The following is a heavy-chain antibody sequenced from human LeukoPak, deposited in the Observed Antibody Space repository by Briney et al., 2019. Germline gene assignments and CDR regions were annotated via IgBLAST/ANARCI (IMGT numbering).Heavy chain of an antibody. D-gene: IGHD6-6*01. J-gene: IGHJ3*02. V-gene: IGHV3-33*06. CDR2: IWYDGSNK. Sequence: GRSLRLSCAASGFTFSSYGMHWVRQAPGKGLEWVAVIWYDGSNKYYADSVKGRFTISRDNSKNMLYLHMNSLRAADTAVYYCAKEGSSDAFDIWGQGTMVTVSS. CDR1: GFTFSSYG. CDR3: AKEGSSDAFDI.